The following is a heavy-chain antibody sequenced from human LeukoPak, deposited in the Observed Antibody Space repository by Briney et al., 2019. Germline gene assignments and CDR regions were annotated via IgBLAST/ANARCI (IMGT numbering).Heavy chain of an antibody. J-gene: IGHJ5*02. CDR1: GGSISSYY. Sequence: KASETLSLTCTVSGGSISSYYWSWIRQPPGKGLEWIGYIYYSGSTNYNPSLKSRVTISVDTSKNQFSLKLSSVTAADTAVYYCARQRSGSWFDPWGQGTLVTVSS. CDR3: ARQRSGSWFDP. D-gene: IGHD3-10*01. CDR2: IYYSGST. V-gene: IGHV4-59*08.